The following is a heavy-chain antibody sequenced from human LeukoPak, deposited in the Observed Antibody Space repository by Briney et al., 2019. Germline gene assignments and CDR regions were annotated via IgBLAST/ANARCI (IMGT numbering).Heavy chain of an antibody. Sequence: SETLSLTCAVYGGSFSHYYWSWIRQPPGKGLEWIEEINHSGSTNYDPSLKSRVIISVDTSKNQFSLKLSSVTAADTAVYYCARPSYGRNFDYWGQGTLVTVSS. J-gene: IGHJ4*02. CDR3: ARPSYGRNFDY. D-gene: IGHD5-18*01. V-gene: IGHV4-34*01. CDR2: INHSGST. CDR1: GGSFSHYY.